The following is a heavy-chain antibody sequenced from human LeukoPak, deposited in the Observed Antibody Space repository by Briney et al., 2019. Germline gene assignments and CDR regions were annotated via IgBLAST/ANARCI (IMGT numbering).Heavy chain of an antibody. D-gene: IGHD6-19*01. Sequence: PGGSLRSSCAASGFIFSSYGMHWVRQAPGKGLEWVAVIWYDGSNKYYADSVKGRFTISRDNSRNTLYLQMNSLRAEDTAVYYCARTPYSSGWYIDYWGQGTLVTVSS. J-gene: IGHJ4*02. V-gene: IGHV3-33*01. CDR3: ARTPYSSGWYIDY. CDR1: GFIFSSYG. CDR2: IWYDGSNK.